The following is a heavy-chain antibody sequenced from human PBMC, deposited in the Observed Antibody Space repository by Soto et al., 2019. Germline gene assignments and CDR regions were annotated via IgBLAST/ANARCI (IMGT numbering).Heavy chain of an antibody. CDR2: INTDGSDT. D-gene: IGHD6-6*01. Sequence: GGSLRLSCAASGFPFSSDWMHWVRQAPGKGLVWVSRINTDGSDTSYADSVKGRFTISRDNAKNTLYLQMNSLRAEDTAVYYFTRDRPGPQHYFDDWGQGNMVTVSS. J-gene: IGHJ4*02. CDR3: TRDRPGPQHYFDD. CDR1: GFPFSSDW. V-gene: IGHV3-74*01.